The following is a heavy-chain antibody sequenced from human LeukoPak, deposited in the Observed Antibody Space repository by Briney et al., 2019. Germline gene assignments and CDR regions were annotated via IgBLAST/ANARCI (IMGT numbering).Heavy chain of an antibody. CDR1: GFTFSSYW. Sequence: PGGSLRLSCAASGFTFSSYWMHWVRHVPGKGLVWVSRINSDGTSTTYADSVEGRFTISRDNAKNTLYLQMNSLRAEDTAVYYCARGASGYSYGWGQGTLVTVSS. CDR2: INSDGTST. J-gene: IGHJ4*02. V-gene: IGHV3-74*01. D-gene: IGHD5-18*01. CDR3: ARGASGYSYG.